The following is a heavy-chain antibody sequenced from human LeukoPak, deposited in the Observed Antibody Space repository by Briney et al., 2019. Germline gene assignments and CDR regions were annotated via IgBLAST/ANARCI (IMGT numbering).Heavy chain of an antibody. CDR1: GFTFSSYE. V-gene: IGHV3-48*03. CDR2: ISSSGDTI. CDR3: ARDASFDPGSYADY. J-gene: IGHJ4*02. Sequence: PGRSLRLSCAASGFTFSSYEMNWVRQAPGKGLEWVSYISSSGDTIYYADSVEGRFTISGDNAKNSLYLQMNSLRAEDTATYSCARDASFDPGSYADYWGQGTLVTVSS. D-gene: IGHD3-16*01.